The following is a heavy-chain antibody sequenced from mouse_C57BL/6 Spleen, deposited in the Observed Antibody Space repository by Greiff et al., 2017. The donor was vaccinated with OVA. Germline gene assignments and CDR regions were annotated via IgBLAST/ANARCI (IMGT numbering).Heavy chain of an antibody. CDR2: INPGSGGT. Sequence: QVQLQQSGAELVRPGPSVKVSCKASGYAFTNYLIEWVKQRPGQGLEWIGVINPGSGGTNYNEKFKGKATLTADKSSSTAYMQLSSLTSEDSAVYFCARNYGSSNYAMDYWGQGTSVTVSS. CDR1: GYAFTNYL. J-gene: IGHJ4*01. D-gene: IGHD1-1*01. V-gene: IGHV1-54*01. CDR3: ARNYGSSNYAMDY.